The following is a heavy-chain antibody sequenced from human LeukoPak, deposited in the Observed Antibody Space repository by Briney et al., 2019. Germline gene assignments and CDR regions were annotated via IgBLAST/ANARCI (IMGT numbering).Heavy chain of an antibody. J-gene: IGHJ4*02. V-gene: IGHV4-39*01. CDR1: GGSISSSSYY. D-gene: IGHD4-17*01. CDR3: ARHTDGRCGDYTYYFDY. CDR2: IYYSGST. Sequence: SETLSLTCTVSGGSISSSSYYWGWIRQPPGKGLEWIGSIYYSGSTYYNPSLKSRVTISVDTSKNQFSLKLSSVTAADTAVYYCARHTDGRCGDYTYYFDYWGQGTLVTVSS.